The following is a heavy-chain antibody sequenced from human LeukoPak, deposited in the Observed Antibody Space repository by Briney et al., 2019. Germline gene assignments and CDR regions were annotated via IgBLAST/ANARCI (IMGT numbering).Heavy chain of an antibody. D-gene: IGHD1-26*01. Sequence: PGGSLRLSCAGSGFSFSTYAMHWVRQAPGKGLEYVAAITSNGGSTYYASSVKGRFTISRDNSKNTLYLQMGSLRAEDMAVYYCARVRWSSAFDYWGQGTLVTVSS. V-gene: IGHV3-64*01. J-gene: IGHJ4*02. CDR1: GFSFSTYA. CDR3: ARVRWSSAFDY. CDR2: ITSNGGST.